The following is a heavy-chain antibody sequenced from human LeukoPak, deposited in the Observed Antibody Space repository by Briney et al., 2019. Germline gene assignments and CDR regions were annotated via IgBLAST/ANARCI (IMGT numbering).Heavy chain of an antibody. J-gene: IGHJ6*03. D-gene: IGHD2/OR15-2a*01. Sequence: SETLSLTCTVSGGSISSYYWSWIRRPPGKALEWIGYMYNSGRTNYNPSLKSRVTISVDTSKNQFSLKLSSVTAADTAVYYCARGGGEEYPGYYYYMDVWGKGTTVTVSS. CDR3: ARGGGEEYPGYYYYMDV. V-gene: IGHV4-59*08. CDR1: GGSISSYY. CDR2: MYNSGRT.